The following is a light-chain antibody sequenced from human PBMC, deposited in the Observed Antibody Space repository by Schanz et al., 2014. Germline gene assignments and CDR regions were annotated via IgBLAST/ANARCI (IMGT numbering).Light chain of an antibody. J-gene: IGLJ2*01. CDR2: EGS. CDR1: SSDVGSYNT. CDR3: CLYAGSYVL. Sequence: QSALTQPASVSGSPGQSITISCTGTSSDVGSYNTVSWYQQHPGKAPKLMIYEGSKRPSGVSNRFSGSKSGNTASLTISGLQAEDEADFYCCLYAGSYVLFGGGTKLTVL. V-gene: IGLV2-23*01.